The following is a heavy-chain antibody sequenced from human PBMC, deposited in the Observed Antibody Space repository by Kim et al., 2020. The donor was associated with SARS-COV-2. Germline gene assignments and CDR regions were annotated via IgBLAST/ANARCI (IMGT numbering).Heavy chain of an antibody. Sequence: DSVKGRFTISRDNSKNTLYLQMNSLRAEDTAVYYCAKDLVAAAGNYYFDYWGQGTLVTVSS. J-gene: IGHJ4*02. CDR3: AKDLVAAAGNYYFDY. D-gene: IGHD6-13*01. V-gene: IGHV3-30*02.